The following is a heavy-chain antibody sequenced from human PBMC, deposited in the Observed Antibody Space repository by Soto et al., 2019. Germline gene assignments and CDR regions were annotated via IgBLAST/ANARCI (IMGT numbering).Heavy chain of an antibody. D-gene: IGHD2-2*01. CDR1: GGTFSSYA. CDR2: IIPIFGTA. CDR3: ARGPRYGSSTSCFVRPCDP. J-gene: IGHJ5*02. Sequence: QVQLVQSGAEVKKPGSSVKVSCKASGGTFSSYAISWVRQAPGQGLEWMGGIIPIFGTANYAQKFQGRFTITADESTSTAYMELSSLRSEDTAVYYCARGPRYGSSTSCFVRPCDPWGQGTLVTVAS. V-gene: IGHV1-69*01.